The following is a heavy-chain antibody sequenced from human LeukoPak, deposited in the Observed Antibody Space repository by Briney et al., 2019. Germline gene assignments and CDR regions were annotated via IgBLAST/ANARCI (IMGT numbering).Heavy chain of an antibody. D-gene: IGHD4-17*01. J-gene: IGHJ4*02. CDR1: GFTFSSYS. CDR2: ISSSSSYI. V-gene: IGHV3-21*01. CDR3: ARVAYGDYLNTLDY. Sequence: GGFLRLSCAASGFTFSSYSMNWVRQAPGKGLEWVSSISSSSSYIYYADSVKGRFTISRDNAKNSLYLQMNSLRAEDTAVYYCARVAYGDYLNTLDYWGQGTLVTVSS.